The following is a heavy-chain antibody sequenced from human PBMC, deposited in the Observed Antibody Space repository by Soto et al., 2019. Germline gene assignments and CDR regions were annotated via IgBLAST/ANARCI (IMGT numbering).Heavy chain of an antibody. D-gene: IGHD5-12*01. J-gene: IGHJ4*02. Sequence: EVQLLESGGGLVQPGGSLRLSCAASVFSFSSYAMVWVRQAPGKGLEWVSVISARGGSLYFADSVKGRFTISRDNSKNVLSLEMNSLRAEDAATYFCAKGSLEYSASVDNWGQGTLVVVSS. CDR3: AKGSLEYSASVDN. CDR2: ISARGGSL. V-gene: IGHV3-23*01. CDR1: VFSFSSYA.